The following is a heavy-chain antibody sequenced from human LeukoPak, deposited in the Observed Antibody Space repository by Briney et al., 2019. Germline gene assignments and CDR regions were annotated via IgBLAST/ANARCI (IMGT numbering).Heavy chain of an antibody. CDR2: IYYSGNT. V-gene: IGHV4-59*01. CDR1: GGSISSYY. CDR3: ARTKPLDPFDF. J-gene: IGHJ3*01. Sequence: SETLSLTCTVSGGSISSYYWSWIRQPPGKGLEWIGYIYYSGNTYYNPSLKSRVTISVDTSKNQFSLKVTSVTAADTAVYYCARTKPLDPFDFWGQGTLVTVSS.